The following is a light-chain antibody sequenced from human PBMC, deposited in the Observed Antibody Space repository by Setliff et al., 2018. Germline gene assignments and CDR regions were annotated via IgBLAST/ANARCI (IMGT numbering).Light chain of an antibody. CDR3: ALYMGGGISL. CDR2: STN. V-gene: IGLV8-61*01. J-gene: IGLJ2*01. Sequence: QTVVTQEPSFAVSPGGTVTLTCGLSCGPVSTAYNPSWYQQTPGQAPRALMYSTNIRSSGVPDRFSGSILGNKAALTITGAQADDESDYYCALYMGGGISLFGGGTKVTVL. CDR1: CGPVSTAYN.